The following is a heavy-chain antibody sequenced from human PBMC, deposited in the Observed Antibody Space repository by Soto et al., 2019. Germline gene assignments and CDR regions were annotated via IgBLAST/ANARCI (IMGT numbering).Heavy chain of an antibody. J-gene: IGHJ4*02. V-gene: IGHV4-34*01. CDR1: GGSFSGYY. CDR3: ASGAETTTFDY. D-gene: IGHD1-26*01. CDR2: INHSGST. Sequence: QVQLQQWGAGLLKPSETLSLTCAVYGGSFSGYYWSWIRQPPGKGLEWIGEINHSGSTNYNPSLESRVTISVDTSKNQFSLKLSSVTAADTAVYYCASGAETTTFDYWGQGTLVTVSS.